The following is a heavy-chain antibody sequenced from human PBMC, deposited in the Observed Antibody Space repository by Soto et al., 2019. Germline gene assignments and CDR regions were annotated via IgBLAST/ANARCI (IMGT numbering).Heavy chain of an antibody. CDR3: ARVDIVVVPPARDYYYGMDV. CDR2: ISAYNGNT. J-gene: IGHJ6*04. V-gene: IGHV1-18*01. CDR1: GYTFTSYG. D-gene: IGHD2-2*01. Sequence: QVQLVQSGAEVKKPGASVKVSCKASGYTFTSYGISWVRQAPGQGLEWMGWISAYNGNTNYAQKLQGRVTMTTDTSTSTAYVELRSLRSDDTAVYYCARVDIVVVPPARDYYYGMDVWGKGTTVTVSS.